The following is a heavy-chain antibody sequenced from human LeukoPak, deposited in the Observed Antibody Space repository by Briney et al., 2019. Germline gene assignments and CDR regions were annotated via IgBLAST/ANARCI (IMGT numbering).Heavy chain of an antibody. J-gene: IGHJ6*02. CDR1: GLTFSSYA. V-gene: IGHV3-23*01. D-gene: IGHD1-26*01. Sequence: PGGSLRLSCAASGLTFSSYAMSWVRQAPGKGLEWVSAISGSGGSTYYADSVKGRFTISRDNSKNTLYLQMNSLRAEDTAVYYCAREGRYNYYYYGMDVWGQGTTVTVSS. CDR3: AREGRYNYYYYGMDV. CDR2: ISGSGGST.